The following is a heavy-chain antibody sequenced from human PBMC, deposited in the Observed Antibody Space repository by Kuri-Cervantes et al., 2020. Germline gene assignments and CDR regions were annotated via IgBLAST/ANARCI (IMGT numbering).Heavy chain of an antibody. CDR2: IYHSGST. CDR3: AREHGGYDYVWGSYRYTPGYFDY. CDR1: GGSISSSDW. J-gene: IGHJ4*02. D-gene: IGHD3-16*02. V-gene: IGHV4-4*02. Sequence: SETLSLTCAVSGGSISSSDWWSWVRQPPGKGLEWIGEIYHSGSTNYSPSLKSRVTISVDKSKNQFPLKLSSVTAADTAVYYCAREHGGYDYVWGSYRYTPGYFDYWGQGTLVTVSS.